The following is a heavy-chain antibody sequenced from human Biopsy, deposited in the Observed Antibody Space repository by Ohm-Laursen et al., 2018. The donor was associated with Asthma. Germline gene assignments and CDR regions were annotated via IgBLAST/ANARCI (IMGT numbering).Heavy chain of an antibody. CDR2: IYYSGRT. V-gene: IGHV4-39*02. D-gene: IGHD6-6*01. J-gene: IGHJ2*01. Sequence: SDTLSLTWIVSGDAMSTSGSYWGWIRQSPGKGLEWIGSIYYSGRTYYNPSLESRVTISATTSKNHFSLKVTSVTAADTAVYYCARAVSSISYWYFDLWGRGDLVTVSS. CDR3: ARAVSSISYWYFDL. CDR1: GDAMSTSGSY.